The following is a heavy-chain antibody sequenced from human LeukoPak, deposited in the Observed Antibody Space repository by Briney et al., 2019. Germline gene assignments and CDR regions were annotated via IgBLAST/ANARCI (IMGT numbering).Heavy chain of an antibody. Sequence: SETLSLTCTVSGGSISSYYWSWIRQPPGKGLEWIGYIYYSGSTNYNPSLKSRVTISVDTSKNQFSLKLSSVTAADTAVYYCARLHYYDSSGYPRYNWFDSWGQGTLVTVSS. D-gene: IGHD3-22*01. CDR2: IYYSGST. CDR3: ARLHYYDSSGYPRYNWFDS. J-gene: IGHJ5*01. CDR1: GGSISSYY. V-gene: IGHV4-59*01.